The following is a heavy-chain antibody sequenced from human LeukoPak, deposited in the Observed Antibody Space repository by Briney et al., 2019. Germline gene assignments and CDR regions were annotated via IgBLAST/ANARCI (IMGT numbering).Heavy chain of an antibody. CDR2: ISGSGETT. V-gene: IGHV3-23*01. CDR1: RFTFSSYA. J-gene: IGHJ4*02. D-gene: IGHD5-24*01. Sequence: GGSLRLSCAASRFTFSSYAMSWVRQAPGKGLEWVSAISGSGETTYYADSVKGRFTISRDNSKNTLSLQMNSLRAEDTAVYYCAKRDVDSPWGQGTLVTVSS. CDR3: AKRDVDSP.